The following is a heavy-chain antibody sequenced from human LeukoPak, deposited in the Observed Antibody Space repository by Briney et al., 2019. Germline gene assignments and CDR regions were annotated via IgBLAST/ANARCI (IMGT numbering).Heavy chain of an antibody. CDR1: GGSISSYY. CDR3: ARDKRVAVAGTYIYYYYMDV. CDR2: IYISGSGST. J-gene: IGHJ6*03. D-gene: IGHD6-19*01. V-gene: IGHV4-4*07. Sequence: SQTLSLTCTVSGGSISSYYWSWIRQPAGKGLEWIGRIYISGSGSTNYNPSLKSRVTMSVDTSKNQFSLKLSSVTAADTAVYYCARDKRVAVAGTYIYYYYMDVWGNGTTVTISS.